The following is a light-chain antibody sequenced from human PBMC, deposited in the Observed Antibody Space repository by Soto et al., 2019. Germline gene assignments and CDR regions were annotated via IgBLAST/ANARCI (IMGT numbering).Light chain of an antibody. CDR3: MQALQTPPYT. J-gene: IGKJ2*01. CDR1: QSVLHSNGYNY. V-gene: IGKV2-28*01. Sequence: DLVMTQSPLSLPVTPGEPASISCRSSQSVLHSNGYNYLDWYLQKPGQSPQLLIYWGSNRASGGPDRFSGSGSGTDFTLQISRVEAEDVEVYYCMQALQTPPYTFGQGTKLEIK. CDR2: WGS.